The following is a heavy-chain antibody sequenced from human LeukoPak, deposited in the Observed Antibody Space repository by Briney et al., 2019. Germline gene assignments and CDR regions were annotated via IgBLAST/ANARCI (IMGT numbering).Heavy chain of an antibody. CDR2: ISDSGINT. D-gene: IGHD2-21*01. V-gene: IGHV3-23*01. J-gene: IGHJ4*02. Sequence: GGSLRLSCAASRFSFSSYDVGWVRQAPGKGLEWVSTISDSGINTYYADSVKGRFTISRDNSRNTLYLQMTSLRAEDTALYYCAPRPTYCGGSCYSRDSWGQGTLVTVSS. CDR3: APRPTYCGGSCYSRDS. CDR1: RFSFSSYD.